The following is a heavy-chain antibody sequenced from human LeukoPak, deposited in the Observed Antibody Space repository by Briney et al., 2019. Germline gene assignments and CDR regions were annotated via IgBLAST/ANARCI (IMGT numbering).Heavy chain of an antibody. CDR3: ARTRVYWVIGWFDP. J-gene: IGHJ5*02. V-gene: IGHV4-34*01. Sequence: PSETLSLACAVYGGSFSDFYWKWIRQPPGKGLEWIGEFNHNGSTNYNPSLKSRVTISVDTSKNQFSLKLSSVTAADTAVYYCARTRVYWVIGWFDPWGQGTLVTVSS. CDR2: FNHNGST. D-gene: IGHD1-26*01. CDR1: GGSFSDFY.